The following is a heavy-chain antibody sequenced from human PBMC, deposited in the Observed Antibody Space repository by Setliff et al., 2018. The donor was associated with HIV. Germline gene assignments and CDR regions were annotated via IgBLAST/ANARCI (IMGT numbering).Heavy chain of an antibody. V-gene: IGHV4-39*01. J-gene: IGHJ4*02. D-gene: IGHD3-16*01. CDR2: MYYTESP. CDR3: ARQGFVPLGVHQFDS. CDR1: GGYVSDSSYY. Sequence: PSETLSLTCRVSGGYVSDSSYYWGWIRQAPGKGLEWIGSMYYTESPYSNPSFINRVTISIDPSKNQFSLSLRSVTAADSAVYYCARQGFVPLGVHQFDSWGQGTLVTVSS.